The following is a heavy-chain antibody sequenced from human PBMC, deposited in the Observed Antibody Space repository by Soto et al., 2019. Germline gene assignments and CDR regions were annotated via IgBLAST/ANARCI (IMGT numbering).Heavy chain of an antibody. CDR2: IRSRAYYGTT. J-gene: IGHJ4*02. D-gene: IGHD2-21*02. CDR1: GFTFGSYS. CDR3: TRLQSIRSGDLAPHFDY. V-gene: IGHV3-49*04. Sequence: GTRRVACPSSGFTFGSYSMGWVRQAAGKGLEWIGFIRSRAYYGTTEYAASVQGRFTISRDDSKNIAYLQMESLKTEDTGVYYCTRLQSIRSGDLAPHFDYWGQGALVTVSS.